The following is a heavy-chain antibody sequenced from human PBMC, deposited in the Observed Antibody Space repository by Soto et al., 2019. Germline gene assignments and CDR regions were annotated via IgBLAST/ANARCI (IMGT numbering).Heavy chain of an antibody. J-gene: IGHJ6*02. CDR1: GYTFTAYY. Sequence: QLQLMQSGAEVKEPGDSVRVSCAASGYTFTAYYIHWVRQAPGQGLEWMGWINPKFGDTTYGQDFQGRVSMTRDMSISTVYMELSRLTSDDSALYYCARNMDYYYGTGSGNGHGFWVLGTTVTVFS. D-gene: IGHD3-10*01. CDR3: ARNMDYYYGTGSGNGHGF. CDR2: INPKFGDT. V-gene: IGHV1-2*02.